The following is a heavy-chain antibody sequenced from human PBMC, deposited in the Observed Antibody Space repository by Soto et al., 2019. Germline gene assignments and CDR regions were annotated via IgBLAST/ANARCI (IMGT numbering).Heavy chain of an antibody. V-gene: IGHV4-30-4*01. CDR2: IYYTGST. CDR3: ARGPLGGWFDP. CDR1: GGSLSSGDCY. Sequence: SETLSLTCTVSGGSLSSGDCYWSWIRQPPGKGLEWIGYIYYTGSTYYNPSLKSRVTISVDTSKNQFSLILTSVTAADTAVYYCARGPLGGWFDPWGQGSLVTVS. J-gene: IGHJ5*02.